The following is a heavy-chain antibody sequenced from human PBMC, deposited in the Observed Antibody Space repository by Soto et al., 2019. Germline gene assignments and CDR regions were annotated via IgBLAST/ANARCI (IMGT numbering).Heavy chain of an antibody. J-gene: IGHJ5*02. CDR3: ARVPSP. V-gene: IGHV4-30-2*01. CDR1: GGSISSGGYS. CDR2: IYHSGST. Sequence: PSETLSLTCAVSGGSISSGGYSWGWIRQPPGKGLEWIGYIYHSGSTYYNPSLKSRVTISVDRSKNQFSLNLSSVTAADTAVYYCARVPSPWGRGTLVTVSS.